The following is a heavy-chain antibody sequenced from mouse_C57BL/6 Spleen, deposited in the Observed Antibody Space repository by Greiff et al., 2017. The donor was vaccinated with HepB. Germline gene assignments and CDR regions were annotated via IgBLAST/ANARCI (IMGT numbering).Heavy chain of an antibody. Sequence: EVKLMESGGGLVKPGGSLKLSCAASGFTFSDYGMHWVRQAPEKGLEWVAYISSGSSTIYYANTVKGRFTISRDNAKNTLFLQMTSLRSEDTAVYYCARERFADWGQGTLVTVSA. J-gene: IGHJ3*01. CDR2: ISSGSSTI. CDR1: GFTFSDYG. CDR3: ARERFAD. V-gene: IGHV5-17*01.